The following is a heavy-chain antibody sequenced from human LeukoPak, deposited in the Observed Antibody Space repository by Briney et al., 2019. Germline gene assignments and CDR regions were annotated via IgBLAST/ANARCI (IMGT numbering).Heavy chain of an antibody. V-gene: IGHV3-23*01. CDR3: AKRSVVLPGTXXXYFDY. CDR2: ISGSGGST. Sequence: GGSLRLSCAASGFTFSSYAMSWVRQASGKGLEWVSAISGSGGSTYYADSVKGRFTISRDNSKNTLYLQMNSLRAEDTAVYYCAKRSVVLPGTXXXYFDYWGQGTLVTVS. CDR1: GFTFSSYA. D-gene: IGHD7-27*01. J-gene: IGHJ4*02.